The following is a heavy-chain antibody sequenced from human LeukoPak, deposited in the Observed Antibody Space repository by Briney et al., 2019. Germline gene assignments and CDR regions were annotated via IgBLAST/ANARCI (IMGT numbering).Heavy chain of an antibody. CDR3: ARTPFRYSSSSRWFDP. CDR2: IYYSGST. CDR1: GGSISSGGYY. V-gene: IGHV4-31*03. J-gene: IGHJ5*02. D-gene: IGHD6-6*01. Sequence: SETLSLTCTVSGGSISSGGYYWSWIRQHPGKGLEWIGYIYYSGSTYYSPSLKSRVTISVDTSKNQFSLKLSSVTAADTAVYYCARTPFRYSSSSRWFDPWGQGTLVTVSS.